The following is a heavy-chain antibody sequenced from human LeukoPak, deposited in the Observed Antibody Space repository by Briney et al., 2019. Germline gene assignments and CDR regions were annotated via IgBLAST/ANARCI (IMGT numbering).Heavy chain of an antibody. J-gene: IGHJ3*02. CDR2: ISSTSSTI. CDR1: GFTFSSYS. D-gene: IGHD5-18*01. V-gene: IGHV3-48*01. Sequence: GGSLRLSCAASGFTFSSYSMNWVRQAPGKGLEWVSYISSTSSTIYYADSVKGRFTISRDSAKNSLFLQMNSLRAGDTAVYYCAREGYSYASKRAFDIWGQGTMVTVSS. CDR3: AREGYSYASKRAFDI.